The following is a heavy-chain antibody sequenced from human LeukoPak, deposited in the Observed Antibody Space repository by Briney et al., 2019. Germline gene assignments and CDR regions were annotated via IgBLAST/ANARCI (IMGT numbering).Heavy chain of an antibody. CDR2: IYYSGST. J-gene: IGHJ4*02. D-gene: IGHD3-22*01. Sequence: PSETLSLTCTVSGGSISSYYWSWIRQPPGKGLEWIGYIYYSGSTNYNPSLKSRVTISVDTSKNQFSLKLSSVTAADTAVYYRARESHYYDSSGYYRYWGQGTLVTVSS. CDR3: ARESHYYDSSGYYRY. V-gene: IGHV4-59*01. CDR1: GGSISSYY.